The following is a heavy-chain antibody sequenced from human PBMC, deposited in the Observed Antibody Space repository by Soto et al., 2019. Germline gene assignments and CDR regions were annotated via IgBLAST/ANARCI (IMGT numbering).Heavy chain of an antibody. D-gene: IGHD4-17*01. CDR3: ARESTTTVTTGGAMCYYCGMEF. J-gene: IGHJ6*02. CDR1: GYTFTSYY. CDR2: INPSGGST. V-gene: IGHV1-46*01. Sequence: ASVKVSCKASGYTFTSYYMHWVRQAPGQGLEWMGIINPSGGSTSYAQKFQGRVTMTRDTSTSTVYIELSSLRSEDTAVYYCARESTTTVTTGGAMCYYCGMEFWGQGPTVTVSS.